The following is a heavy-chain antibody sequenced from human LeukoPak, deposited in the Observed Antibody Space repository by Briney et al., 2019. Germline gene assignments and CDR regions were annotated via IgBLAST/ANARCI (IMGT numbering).Heavy chain of an antibody. J-gene: IGHJ4*02. CDR2: IYPDDSDT. CDR1: GYSFTNDW. CDR3: ARHNNYHDSSGYYYGDF. D-gene: IGHD3-22*01. V-gene: IGHV5-51*01. Sequence: GESLKISCKGSGYSFTNDWIGWVRQMPGKGLEWMGIIYPDDSDTRYSPSFQGQVTISADKSISTAYLQWSSLKASDTAMYYCARHNNYHDSSGYYYGDFWGQGTLVTVSS.